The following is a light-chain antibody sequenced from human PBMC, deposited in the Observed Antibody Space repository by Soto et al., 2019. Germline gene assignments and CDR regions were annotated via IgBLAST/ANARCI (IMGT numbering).Light chain of an antibody. CDR3: HHSYSTSSIT. CDR1: QSISSY. Sequence: DIQMTQSPSSLSASVGDRVTITCRASQSISSYLNWYQQKPGKAPKLLIYAASSLQSRVPSRFSGSGSGTHFTLTISTLQPEDFATYYYHHSYSTSSITVGQGTRLEIK. CDR2: AAS. J-gene: IGKJ5*01. V-gene: IGKV1-39*01.